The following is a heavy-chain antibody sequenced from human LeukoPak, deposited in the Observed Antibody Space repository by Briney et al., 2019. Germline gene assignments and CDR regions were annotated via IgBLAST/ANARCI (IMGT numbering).Heavy chain of an antibody. Sequence: SETLSLTCTVFGASTSSGGYYWSWIRQHPGKGPEWVGYIYNSGTTYYNPSLKSRVTISVDTSKDQFSLKLTSVTAADTAVYHCARGGYARCGYSLNYYYAMDVWGQGTTVTVSS. D-gene: IGHD3-22*01. CDR1: GASTSSGGYY. CDR3: ARGGYARCGYSLNYYYAMDV. V-gene: IGHV4-31*03. CDR2: IYNSGTT. J-gene: IGHJ6*02.